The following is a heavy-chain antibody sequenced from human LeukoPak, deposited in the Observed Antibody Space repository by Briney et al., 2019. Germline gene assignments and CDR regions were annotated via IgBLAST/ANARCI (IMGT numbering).Heavy chain of an antibody. CDR3: ARGFGTQLWLPTFDY. CDR2: IYYSGST. V-gene: IGHV4-31*03. Sequence: SQTLSLTCTVSGGSISSGGYYWSWIRQHPGKGLEWIGYIYYSGSTYYNPSLKSRVTISVDTSKNQFSLKLSSVTAADTAVYYCARGFGTQLWLPTFDYWGQGTLVTVSS. D-gene: IGHD5-18*01. J-gene: IGHJ4*02. CDR1: GGSISSGGYY.